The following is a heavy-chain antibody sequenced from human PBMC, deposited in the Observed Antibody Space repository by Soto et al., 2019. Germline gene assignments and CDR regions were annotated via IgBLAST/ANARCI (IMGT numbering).Heavy chain of an antibody. V-gene: IGHV3-23*01. J-gene: IGHJ4*02. Sequence: GESLKISCAASGFTFSSYAMSWVRQAPGKGLEWVSAISGSGGSTYYADSVKGRFTISRDNSKNTLYLQMNSLRAEDTAVYYCAKDSLPGPTPQYYFDYWGQGTLVTVSS. CDR1: GFTFSSYA. CDR2: ISGSGGST. CDR3: AKDSLPGPTPQYYFDY. D-gene: IGHD3-10*01.